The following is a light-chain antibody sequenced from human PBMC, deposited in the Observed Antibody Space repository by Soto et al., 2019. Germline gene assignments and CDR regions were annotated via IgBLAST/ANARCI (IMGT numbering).Light chain of an antibody. Sequence: QSALTQPASVSGSPGQSITISCTGSSSDVGSYNFVSWHQQHPGKAPKLMIYEGSKRPSGVSNRFSGSKSGNTASLTISGLHAEEEADYYCCSYAGSSTWVFGGGTKVTVL. CDR2: EGS. J-gene: IGLJ3*02. V-gene: IGLV2-23*01. CDR3: CSYAGSSTWV. CDR1: SSDVGSYNF.